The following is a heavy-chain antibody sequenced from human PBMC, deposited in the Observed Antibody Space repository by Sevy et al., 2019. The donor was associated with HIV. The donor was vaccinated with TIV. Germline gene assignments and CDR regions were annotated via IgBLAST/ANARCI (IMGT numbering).Heavy chain of an antibody. V-gene: IGHV3-30*02. CDR3: AKGSLTQDYFDY. CDR2: IRYDGSNK. CDR1: GFTFSSYG. D-gene: IGHD7-27*01. J-gene: IGHJ4*02. Sequence: GSLRLSCAASGFTFSSYGMHWVRQAPGKGLEWVAFIRYDGSNKYYADSVKGRFTISRDNSKNTLYLQMNSLRAEDTAVYYCAKGSLTQDYFDYWGQGTLVTVSS.